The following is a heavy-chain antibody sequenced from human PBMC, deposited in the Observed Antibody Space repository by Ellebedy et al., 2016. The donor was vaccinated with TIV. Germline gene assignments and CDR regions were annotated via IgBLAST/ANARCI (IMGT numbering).Heavy chain of an antibody. V-gene: IGHV5-51*01. Sequence: GESLKISXKGSGYTFTTYWIGWVRQMPGKGLEWVGIIYPADSDTRYSPSFQGQVTISADRSISTAYLQWSSLKASDTAMYYCARRGGNVWYFDLWGRGTLVTVSA. CDR2: IYPADSDT. CDR3: ARRGGNVWYFDL. J-gene: IGHJ2*01. CDR1: GYTFTTYW. D-gene: IGHD4-23*01.